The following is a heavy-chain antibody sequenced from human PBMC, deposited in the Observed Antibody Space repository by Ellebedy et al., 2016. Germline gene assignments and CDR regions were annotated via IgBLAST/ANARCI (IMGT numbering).Heavy chain of an antibody. J-gene: IGHJ4*02. Sequence: SETLSLXCTVSGGSISSYYWSWIRQPPGKGLEWIGYIYYSGSTNYNPSLKSRVTISVDTSKNQFSLKLSSVTAADTAVYYCARGWGSRSPPSKYFFDYWGQGTLVTVSS. V-gene: IGHV4-59*01. CDR3: ARGWGSRSPPSKYFFDY. CDR2: IYYSGST. D-gene: IGHD2-8*02. CDR1: GGSISSYY.